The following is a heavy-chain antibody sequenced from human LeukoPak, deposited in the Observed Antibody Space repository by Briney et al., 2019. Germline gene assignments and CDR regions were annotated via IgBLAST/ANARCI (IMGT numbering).Heavy chain of an antibody. CDR3: ARSPVALPNDRLSLFFDF. CDR1: GASFNTYY. CDR2: VKHDGDT. V-gene: IGHV4-34*01. Sequence: MASETLSLTCAVYGASFNTYYWTWIRQSPDKGLEWIGEVKHDGDTNVNPSLRSRVVMSVDASKNQFSLKMTSVTAADTAIYFCARSPVALPNDRLSLFFDFWGQGTLVTVSS. D-gene: IGHD2-8*01. J-gene: IGHJ5*01.